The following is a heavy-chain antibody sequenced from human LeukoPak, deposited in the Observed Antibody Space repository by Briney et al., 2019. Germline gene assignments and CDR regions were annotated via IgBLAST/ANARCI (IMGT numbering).Heavy chain of an antibody. CDR3: VKDDGTYYFDS. CDR2: TRYDGSNK. D-gene: IGHD2-21*01. V-gene: IGHV3-30*02. Sequence: GGSLRLSCKASGFTFSSYGMHWVRQAPGKGLQWVAFTRYDGSNKDYADFVNGRFAISRDNSEDMLYLEMNSLSPEDTAVYYCVKDDGTYYFDSWGRGTLVTVST. CDR1: GFTFSSYG. J-gene: IGHJ4*02.